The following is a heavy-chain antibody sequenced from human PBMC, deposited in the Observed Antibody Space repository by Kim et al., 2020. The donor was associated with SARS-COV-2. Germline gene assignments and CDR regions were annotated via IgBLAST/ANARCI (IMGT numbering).Heavy chain of an antibody. V-gene: IGHV3-72*01. CDR2: SRNKAKTYTT. J-gene: IGHJ4*02. CDR3: SRDGSGDY. CDR1: GFTLSDYY. Sequence: GGSLRLSCAASGFTLSDYYMDWVRQAPGKGLEWVGRSRNKAKTYTTSYAASVKGRFTISRDDSKNSVYLQMKNLKTEDTAVYYCSRDGSGDYWGQGTLVT.